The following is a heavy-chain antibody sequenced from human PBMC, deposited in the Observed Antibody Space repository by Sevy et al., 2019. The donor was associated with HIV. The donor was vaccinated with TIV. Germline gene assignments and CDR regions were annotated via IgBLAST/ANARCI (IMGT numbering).Heavy chain of an antibody. CDR2: IKSKTDGETT. CDR1: GFTFRDAW. CDR3: INNRGFCTNGVCEEYFDY. Sequence: GGSLRLSCAASGFTFRDAWMTWVRQAPGKGLEWVGRIKSKTDGETTDYATPVKGRFTISRDESKNTRYLQMNSLKTEDTALYYCINNRGFCTNGVCEEYFDYWGQGTLVTVSS. V-gene: IGHV3-15*01. J-gene: IGHJ4*02. D-gene: IGHD2-8*01.